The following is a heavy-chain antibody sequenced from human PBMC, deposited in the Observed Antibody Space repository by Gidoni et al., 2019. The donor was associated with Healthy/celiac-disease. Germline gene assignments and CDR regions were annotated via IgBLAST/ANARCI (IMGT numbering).Heavy chain of an antibody. J-gene: IGHJ3*02. CDR3: ARSVYSGSYSDAFDI. Sequence: QVQLQESVPGLVKPSATPSLTCASSGYSITGGYYWGWLRQPPGKGLEWSGSIYHSGSTYYNPSLKSRVTISVDTSKNQFSLKLSSVTAADTAVYYCARSVYSGSYSDAFDIWGQGTMVTVSS. V-gene: IGHV4-38-2*01. CDR1: GYSITGGYY. CDR2: IYHSGST. D-gene: IGHD1-26*01.